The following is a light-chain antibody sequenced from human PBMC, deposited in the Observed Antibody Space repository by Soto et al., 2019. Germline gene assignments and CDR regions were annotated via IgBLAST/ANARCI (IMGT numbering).Light chain of an antibody. Sequence: EIVLTQSPGTLSLSPGERATHSCRASQSVSGNYLAWYQQKPRQSPRLLIYGSSDRATGIPDRFSGSESATDFTLTITRVEPEDFAVYYCQQYGSSPPYTFGQGTKLEIK. CDR1: QSVSGNY. J-gene: IGKJ2*01. V-gene: IGKV3-20*01. CDR2: GSS. CDR3: QQYGSSPPYT.